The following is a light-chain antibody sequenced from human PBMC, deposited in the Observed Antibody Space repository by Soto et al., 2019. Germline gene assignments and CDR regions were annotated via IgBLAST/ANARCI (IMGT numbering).Light chain of an antibody. J-gene: IGKJ1*01. Sequence: DIQMTQSPSSLSASVGDRVTITCRASQGISNFLAWYQQKPGKVPKLLIYTASTLQSGVPSRFSGSGSGTDFTLTISSLQPEDVATYYCQKYKSAPWTFGQGTRVEIK. CDR1: QGISNF. CDR3: QKYKSAPWT. CDR2: TAS. V-gene: IGKV1-27*01.